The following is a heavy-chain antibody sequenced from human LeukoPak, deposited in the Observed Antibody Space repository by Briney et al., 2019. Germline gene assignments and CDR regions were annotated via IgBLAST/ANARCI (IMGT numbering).Heavy chain of an antibody. CDR2: ISGSGGST. V-gene: IGHV3-23*01. CDR1: GFTFSSYA. Sequence: PGGSLRLSCAASGFTFSSYAMSWVPQAPGKGLEWVSAISGSGGSTYYADSVKGRFTISRDNSKNTLYLQMNSLRAEDTAVYYCAKGPHCSGGSCYPIDYWGQGTLVTVSS. CDR3: AKGPHCSGGSCYPIDY. D-gene: IGHD2-15*01. J-gene: IGHJ4*02.